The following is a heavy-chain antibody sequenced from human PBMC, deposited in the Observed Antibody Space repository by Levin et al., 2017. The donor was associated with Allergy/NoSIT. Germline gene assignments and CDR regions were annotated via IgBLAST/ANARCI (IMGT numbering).Heavy chain of an antibody. CDR3: SRFGGFDG. V-gene: IGHV3-49*03. D-gene: IGHD3-10*01. Sequence: GESLKISCTTSGFTFGDYAMSWFRQAPGKGLEWLSFIRSKAYDGTTEYAASVKGRFTISRDDPNSIAYLQMNSLKTEDTAVYYCSRFGGFDGWGQGTLVAVSS. CDR2: IRSKAYDGTT. J-gene: IGHJ4*02. CDR1: GFTFGDYA.